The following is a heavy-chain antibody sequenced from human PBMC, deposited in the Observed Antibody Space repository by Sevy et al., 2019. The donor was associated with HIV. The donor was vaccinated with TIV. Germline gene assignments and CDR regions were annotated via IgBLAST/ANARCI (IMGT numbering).Heavy chain of an antibody. Sequence: GGSLRLSCTASGLTFGDYCMSWVRQAPGKGLEWVAFLKSDVYGGTVDHAASVRGRFVISRDDSKTIAYLQMNELKTEDTGVYYCTRWKAAQSIFDYWGQGALVTVSS. CDR1: GLTFGDYC. D-gene: IGHD6-13*01. V-gene: IGHV3-49*04. CDR2: LKSDVYGGTV. CDR3: TRWKAAQSIFDY. J-gene: IGHJ4*02.